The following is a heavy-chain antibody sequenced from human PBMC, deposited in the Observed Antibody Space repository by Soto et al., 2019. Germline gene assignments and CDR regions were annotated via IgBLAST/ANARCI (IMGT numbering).Heavy chain of an antibody. J-gene: IGHJ4*02. CDR2: ISYDGSNK. CDR3: AKDLDGSYLGPFDY. CDR1: GFTFSSYG. Sequence: AGGSLRLSCAASGFTFSSYGMHWVRQAPGKGLEWVAVISYDGSNKYYADSVKGRFTISRDNSKNTLYLQMNSLRAEDTAVYYCAKDLDGSYLGPFDYWGQGTLVPVSP. V-gene: IGHV3-30*18. D-gene: IGHD1-26*01.